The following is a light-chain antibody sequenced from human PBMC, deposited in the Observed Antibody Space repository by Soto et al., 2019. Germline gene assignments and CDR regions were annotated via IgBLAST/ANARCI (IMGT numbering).Light chain of an antibody. V-gene: IGLV1-40*01. J-gene: IGLJ2*01. CDR2: GDS. CDR1: SSNIGAGYD. Sequence: QSVLTQPPSVSGAPGQRVTISCTGSSSNIGAGYDVHWYQHLPGTAPKLLIYGDSNRPSGVPDRFSGSKSGTSASLVISGLQSEDEASYFCAAWDDSLNGWIFGGGTKLTVL. CDR3: AAWDDSLNGWI.